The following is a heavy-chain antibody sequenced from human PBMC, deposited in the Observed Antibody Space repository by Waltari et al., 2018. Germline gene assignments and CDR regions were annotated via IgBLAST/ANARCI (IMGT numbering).Heavy chain of an antibody. CDR3: ARLQVVAGTGNWFDP. CDR2: IYHSGST. Sequence: QVQLQESGPGLVKPSETLSLTCAVSGYSISSGYYWGWIRQPPGKGLERIGSIYHSGSTYYNPSLKSRVTISVDTSKNQFSLKLSSVTAADTAVYYCARLQVVAGTGNWFDPWGQGTLVTVSS. D-gene: IGHD6-19*01. V-gene: IGHV4-38-2*01. CDR1: GYSISSGYY. J-gene: IGHJ5*02.